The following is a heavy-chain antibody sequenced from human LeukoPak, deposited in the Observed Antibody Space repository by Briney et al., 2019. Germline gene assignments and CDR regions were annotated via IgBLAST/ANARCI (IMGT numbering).Heavy chain of an antibody. D-gene: IGHD3-10*01. V-gene: IGHV1-2*02. CDR1: GYTSTGYY. CDR3: ARIGCSGSFPYYYYYYGMDV. Sequence: ASVKVSCKASGYTSTGYYMHWVRQAPGQGREWMGWINPNSGGTNYAQKFQGKVTMTRDTSISTAYMELSRLRSDDTAVYYCARIGCSGSFPYYYYYYGMDVWGQGTTVTVSS. CDR2: INPNSGGT. J-gene: IGHJ6*02.